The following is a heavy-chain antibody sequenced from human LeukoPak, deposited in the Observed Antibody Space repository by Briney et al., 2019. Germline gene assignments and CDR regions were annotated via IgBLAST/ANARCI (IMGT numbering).Heavy chain of an antibody. V-gene: IGHV1-46*01. Sequence: ASVKVSCKASGYTFTSYHMHWVRQAPGQGLEWMGIINPSGGSTNYAQKFRGRVTMTRDMSTSTVYMELSRLRSDDTAVYYCARSKDGYYDSSGYYFYYWGQGTLVTVSS. CDR2: INPSGGST. CDR3: ARSKDGYYDSSGYYFYY. D-gene: IGHD3-22*01. J-gene: IGHJ4*02. CDR1: GYTFTSYH.